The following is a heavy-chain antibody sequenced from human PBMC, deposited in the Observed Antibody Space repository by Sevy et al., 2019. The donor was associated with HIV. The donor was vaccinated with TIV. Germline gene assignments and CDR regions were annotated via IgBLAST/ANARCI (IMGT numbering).Heavy chain of an antibody. V-gene: IGHV3-66*01. J-gene: IGHJ2*01. CDR3: ARAVEDYSDSSAWDWYFDL. Sequence: GESLKISCAASGFTVSGNYMSWVRQAPGKGLEWVSGIFSGGNTHFADSVKGRFTISRDNSKNTLSLQMNSLSAEDTAVYYCARAVEDYSDSSAWDWYFDLWGRGTLVTVSS. CDR1: GFTVSGNY. D-gene: IGHD3-22*01. CDR2: IFSGGNT.